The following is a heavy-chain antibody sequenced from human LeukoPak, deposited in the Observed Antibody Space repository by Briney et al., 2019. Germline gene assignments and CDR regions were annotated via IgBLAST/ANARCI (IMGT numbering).Heavy chain of an antibody. CDR2: IYSGGST. J-gene: IGHJ4*02. CDR3: ARDHEGSFDY. CDR1: GFTVSSNY. Sequence: GGSLRLSGAASGFTVSSNYMSWVRQAPGKGLEWVSVIYSGGSTYYADSVKGRFTISRDNSKNTLYLQMNSLRAEDTAVYYCARDHEGSFDYWGQGTLVTVSS. V-gene: IGHV3-53*01.